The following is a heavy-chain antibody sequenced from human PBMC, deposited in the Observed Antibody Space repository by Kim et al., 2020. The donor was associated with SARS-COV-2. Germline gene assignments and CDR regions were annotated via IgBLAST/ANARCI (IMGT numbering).Heavy chain of an antibody. CDR3: ARGRGTMVRGVIIDKYYFDY. J-gene: IGHJ4*02. D-gene: IGHD3-10*01. Sequence: GRFTISRDNAKNSLYLQMNSLRAEDTAVYYCARGRGTMVRGVIIDKYYFDYWGQGTLVTVSS. V-gene: IGHV3-11*06.